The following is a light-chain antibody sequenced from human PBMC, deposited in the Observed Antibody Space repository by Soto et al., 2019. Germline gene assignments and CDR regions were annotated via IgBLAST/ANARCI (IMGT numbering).Light chain of an antibody. Sequence: EIVLTQSPGTLSLSPGERATLSCRASQSVSSSYLAWYQQKPGQAPRLLIYGASSRATGIPDRFSGSGSGTDFTLTISRLEPEDFAVYFCQEYGGSPSWTFAKGTKVEIK. V-gene: IGKV3-20*01. CDR2: GAS. CDR1: QSVSSSY. J-gene: IGKJ1*01. CDR3: QEYGGSPSWT.